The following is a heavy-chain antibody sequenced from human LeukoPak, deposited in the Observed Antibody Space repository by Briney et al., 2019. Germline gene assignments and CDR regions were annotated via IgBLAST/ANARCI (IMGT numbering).Heavy chain of an antibody. CDR1: GGSISSSSYY. CDR2: IYYSGNT. CDR3: ARDSSTYYDSSGLFDY. D-gene: IGHD3-22*01. Sequence: SETLSLTCTVSGGSISSSSYYWGWIRQPPGKGLEWIGSIYYSGNTYYNPSLKSRVTISVDTSKNQFSLKLSSVTAADTAVYYCARDSSTYYDSSGLFDYWGQGTLVTVSS. J-gene: IGHJ4*02. V-gene: IGHV4-39*02.